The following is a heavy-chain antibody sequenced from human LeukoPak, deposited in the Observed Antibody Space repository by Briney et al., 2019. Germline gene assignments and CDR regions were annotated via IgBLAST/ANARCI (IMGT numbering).Heavy chain of an antibody. CDR2: IYPRDGST. Sequence: ASVKVSCKASGYSFTSSYIHWVRHAPGEGLEWMGMIYPRDGSTSYAQKFQGRVTVTRDTSTSTVHMELSGLRSEDTAVYYCARDQEAFDYWGQGTLVTVSS. V-gene: IGHV1-46*01. CDR3: ARDQEAFDY. CDR1: GYSFTSSY. J-gene: IGHJ4*02.